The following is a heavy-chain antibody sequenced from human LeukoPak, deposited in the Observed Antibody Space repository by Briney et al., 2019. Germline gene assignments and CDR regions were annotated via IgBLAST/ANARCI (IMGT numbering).Heavy chain of an antibody. Sequence: GASVKVSCKASGYTFTGYYMHWVRQAPGQGLEWMGWINPNSGGTNYAQKFQGRVTVTRDTSISTAYMELSRLRSDDTAVYYCARDLLTMVRGVIITAFDYWGQGTLVTVSS. V-gene: IGHV1-2*02. D-gene: IGHD3-10*01. CDR3: ARDLLTMVRGVIITAFDY. CDR2: INPNSGGT. J-gene: IGHJ4*02. CDR1: GYTFTGYY.